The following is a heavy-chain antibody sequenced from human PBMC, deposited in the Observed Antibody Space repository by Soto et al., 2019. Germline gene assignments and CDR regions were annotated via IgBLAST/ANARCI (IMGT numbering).Heavy chain of an antibody. CDR1: GFTFTTYA. CDR3: ARDRYYDFWSGFTGYMDV. CDR2: ISSGGDT. D-gene: IGHD3-3*01. Sequence: PGGSLRLSCAPSGFTFTTYAMSWVRQAPGKGLEWVSIISSGGDTYYADSVKGRFTISRDSSKNTLYLQMNNLRAEDTAVYYCARDRYYDFWSGFTGYMDVWGKGTTVTVSS. J-gene: IGHJ6*03. V-gene: IGHV3-23*01.